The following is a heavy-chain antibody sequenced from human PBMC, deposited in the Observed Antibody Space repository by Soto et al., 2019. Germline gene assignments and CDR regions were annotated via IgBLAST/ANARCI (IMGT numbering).Heavy chain of an antibody. Sequence: ASVKVSCKASGYLFTAYSMHWVRLAPGQGLEWMGVVNPSGGSTKYAQNFQGRVTMTRDTSTTTIYMELSSLRSDDTAIYYCAREENCSGGTCYSEYFHRWGRGTLVTVSS. V-gene: IGHV1-46*01. CDR3: AREENCSGGTCYSEYFHR. D-gene: IGHD2-15*01. CDR2: VNPSGGST. CDR1: GYLFTAYS. J-gene: IGHJ1*01.